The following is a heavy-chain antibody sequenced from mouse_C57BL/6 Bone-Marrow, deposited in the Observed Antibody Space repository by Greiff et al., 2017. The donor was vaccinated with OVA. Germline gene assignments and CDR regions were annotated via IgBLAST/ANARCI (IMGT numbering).Heavy chain of an antibody. J-gene: IGHJ1*03. CDR2: IYPGDGDT. D-gene: IGHD2-4*01. CDR3: VREDDYDWYFDV. CDR1: GYAFSSSW. Sequence: QVQLQQSRPELVKPGASVQISCKASGYAFSSSWMNWVKQRPGTGLEWIGRIYPGDGDTNYNGKFKGKATLTEDKSSNTAYMQLSSLTSEDSAVYFCVREDDYDWYFDVWGTGTTVTVSS. V-gene: IGHV1-82*01.